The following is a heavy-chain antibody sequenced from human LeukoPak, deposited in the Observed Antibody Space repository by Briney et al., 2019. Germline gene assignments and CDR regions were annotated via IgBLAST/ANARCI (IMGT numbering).Heavy chain of an antibody. CDR3: ARGRGGITFGGVIVTFDY. J-gene: IGHJ4*02. CDR1: GGSISSYY. CDR2: IYYSGDT. Sequence: SETLSLTCTVSGGSISSYYWSWIRQPPGKGLEWIGYIYYSGDTNYNPSLKSRVTISVDTSKNQFSLKLSSVTAADTAVYYCARGRGGITFGGVIVTFDYWGQGTLVTVSS. V-gene: IGHV4-59*12. D-gene: IGHD3-16*02.